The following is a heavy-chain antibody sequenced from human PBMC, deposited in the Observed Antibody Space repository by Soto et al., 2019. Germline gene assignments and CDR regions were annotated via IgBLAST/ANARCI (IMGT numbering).Heavy chain of an antibody. CDR2: MNPNSGNT. Sequence: ASVKVSCKASGYTFTIYDINCVLQATGQGLDWMGCMNPNSGNTGYAQKFQGRVTMTRNTSISTAYMELSSLRSEDTAVYYCARGYFRFRPDVWGQGTTVTVSS. J-gene: IGHJ6*02. D-gene: IGHD1-26*01. CDR3: ARGYFRFRPDV. CDR1: GYTFTIYD. V-gene: IGHV1-8*01.